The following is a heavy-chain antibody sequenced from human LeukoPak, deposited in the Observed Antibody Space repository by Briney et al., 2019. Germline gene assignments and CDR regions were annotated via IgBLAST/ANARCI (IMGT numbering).Heavy chain of an antibody. Sequence: GGSLRLSCAASGFTFSSYWMSWVRQAPGKGLEWVANIKQDGSEKYYVDSVKGRFTISRDNAKNSLYLQMNSLRAEDTAVYYCARDVAQQLVRNNLYYMDVWGKGTTVTVSS. CDR1: GFTFSSYW. D-gene: IGHD6-13*01. CDR2: IKQDGSEK. CDR3: ARDVAQQLVRNNLYYMDV. V-gene: IGHV3-7*01. J-gene: IGHJ6*03.